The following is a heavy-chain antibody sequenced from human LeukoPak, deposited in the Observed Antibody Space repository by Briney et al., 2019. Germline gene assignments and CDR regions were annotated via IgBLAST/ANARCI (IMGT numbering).Heavy chain of an antibody. CDR3: ARDPKDAVAGLFDY. CDR2: IRDRANSYTT. D-gene: IGHD6-19*01. CDR1: GFTFSDHY. V-gene: IGHV3-72*01. J-gene: IGHJ4*02. Sequence: GGSLRLSCVASGFTFSDHYMDWVRQAPGKGLEWVGRIRDRANSYTTEYAASVKGRYSVSRDDSKSSLYLQMNSLNTEDTAVYYCARDPKDAVAGLFDYWGQGTLVTVSS.